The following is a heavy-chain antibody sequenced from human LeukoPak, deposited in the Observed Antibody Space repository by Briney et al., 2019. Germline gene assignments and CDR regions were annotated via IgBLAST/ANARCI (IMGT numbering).Heavy chain of an antibody. Sequence: SETLSLTCTVSGGSISSYYWSWIRHPPGKGLEWIGYIYYSGSTKHNPSLKSRVTISVDTSKNQFSLKLRSVTAADTAVYYCASGSYYFDYWGQGSLVTVSS. V-gene: IGHV4-59*08. CDR3: ASGSYYFDY. CDR2: IYYSGST. CDR1: GGSISSYY. D-gene: IGHD1-26*01. J-gene: IGHJ4*02.